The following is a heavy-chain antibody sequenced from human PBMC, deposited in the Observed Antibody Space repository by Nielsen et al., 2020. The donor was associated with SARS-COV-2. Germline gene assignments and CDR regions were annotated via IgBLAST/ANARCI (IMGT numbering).Heavy chain of an antibody. J-gene: IGHJ4*02. CDR1: GFTFDDYA. CDR3: AKDGHSSGWYGAPDY. Sequence: SLKISCAASGFTFDDYAMHWVRQAPGKGLEWVSGISWNSGSIGYADSVKGRFTISRDNAKNSLYLQMNSLRAEDTALYYCAKDGHSSGWYGAPDYWGQETLVTVSS. V-gene: IGHV3-9*01. CDR2: ISWNSGSI. D-gene: IGHD6-19*01.